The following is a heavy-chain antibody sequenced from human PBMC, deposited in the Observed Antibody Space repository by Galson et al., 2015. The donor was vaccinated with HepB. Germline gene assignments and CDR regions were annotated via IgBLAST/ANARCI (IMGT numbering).Heavy chain of an antibody. CDR1: GGTFSSYA. V-gene: IGHV1-69*13. D-gene: IGHD2-2*02. J-gene: IGHJ6*03. CDR3: ARNTYCSSTSCYTYGNYYYYMDV. Sequence: SVKVSCKASGGTFSSYAISWVRQAPGQGLEWMGGIIPIFGTADYAQKFQGRVTITADESTSTAYMELSSLRSEDTAVYYCARNTYCSSTSCYTYGNYYYYMDVWGKGTTVTVSS. CDR2: IIPIFGTA.